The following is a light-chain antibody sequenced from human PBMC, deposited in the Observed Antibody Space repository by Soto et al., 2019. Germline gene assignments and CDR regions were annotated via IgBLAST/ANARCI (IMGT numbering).Light chain of an antibody. CDR3: GTWDSRLSAWV. CDR2: DNK. J-gene: IGLJ3*02. Sequence: QSVLTQPPSVSAAPGQRVTISCSGSNYNIGNNYVSWYQQLPGTAPKVVIYDNKKRPSGITDRFSGSQSGPSATLDITGLQTGDEADYYCGTWDSRLSAWVFGGGTKVTVL. V-gene: IGLV1-51*01. CDR1: NYNIGNNY.